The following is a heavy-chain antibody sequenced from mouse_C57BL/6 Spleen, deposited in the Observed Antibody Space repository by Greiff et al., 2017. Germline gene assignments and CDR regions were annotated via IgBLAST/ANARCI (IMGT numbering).Heavy chain of an antibody. CDR1: GYTFTDHT. V-gene: IGHV1-78*01. CDR3: ARRPDSSGYWFAY. J-gene: IGHJ3*01. Sequence: QVQLQQSDAELVKPGASVKISCKVSGYTFTDHTIHWMKQRPEQGLEWIGYIYPRGGSTKYNEKFEGKATLTANKSSRTAYMQLNSLTSEDSAVYYCARRPDSSGYWFAYWGQGTLVTVSA. D-gene: IGHD3-2*02. CDR2: IYPRGGST.